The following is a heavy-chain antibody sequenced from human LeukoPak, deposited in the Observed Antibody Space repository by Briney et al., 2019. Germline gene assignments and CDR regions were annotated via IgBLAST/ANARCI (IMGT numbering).Heavy chain of an antibody. CDR2: ISWDGGST. J-gene: IGHJ6*03. D-gene: IGHD1-26*01. CDR1: GFTFDDYA. CDR3: AKDILGARAYYMDV. Sequence: GGSLRLSCAASGFTFDDYAMHWVRQAPGKGLEWVSLISWDGGSTYYADSVKGRFTISRDNSKNSLYLQMNSLRAEDTALYYCAKDILGARAYYMDVWGKGTTVTVSS. V-gene: IGHV3-43D*03.